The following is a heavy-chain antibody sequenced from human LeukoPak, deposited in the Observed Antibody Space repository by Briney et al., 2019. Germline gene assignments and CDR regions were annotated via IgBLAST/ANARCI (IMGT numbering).Heavy chain of an antibody. CDR2: LYDSGST. D-gene: IGHD1-1*01. Sequence: SETLSLTCTVSGGSISSNGYYWGWLPPPPGKGLEWIGTLYDSGSTNDNPSLKSRVTIAVDTAKNEISLKLSTVTAADTAEYSCARHGPHTGTTYDGMDVWGQGTTVTVSS. J-gene: IGHJ6*02. CDR3: ARHGPHTGTTYDGMDV. V-gene: IGHV4-39*01. CDR1: GGSISSNGYY.